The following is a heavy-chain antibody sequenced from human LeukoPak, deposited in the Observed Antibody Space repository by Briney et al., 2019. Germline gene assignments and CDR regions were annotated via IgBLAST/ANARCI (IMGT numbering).Heavy chain of an antibody. CDR3: AKDVGYYYDSSGVQ. D-gene: IGHD3-22*01. CDR1: GFTFSSYG. J-gene: IGHJ4*02. V-gene: IGHV3-23*01. CDR2: ISGSGGST. Sequence: GGTLRLSCAASGFTFSSYGMSWVRQAPGKGLEWVSAISGSGGSTYYADSVKGRFTISRDNSKNTLYLQMNSLRAEDTAVYYCAKDVGYYYDSSGVQWGQGTLVTVSS.